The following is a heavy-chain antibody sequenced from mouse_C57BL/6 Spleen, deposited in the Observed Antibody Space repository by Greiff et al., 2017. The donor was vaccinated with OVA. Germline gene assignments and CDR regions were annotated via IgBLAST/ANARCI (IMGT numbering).Heavy chain of an antibody. J-gene: IGHJ2*01. CDR3: ARDGGLRVFDY. D-gene: IGHD2-4*01. CDR2: ISDGGSYT. V-gene: IGHV5-4*01. Sequence: EVMLVESGGGLVKPGGSLKLSCAASGFTFSSYAMSWVRQTPEKRLEWVATISDGGSYTYYPDNVKGRFTISRDNAKNNLYLQMSHLKSEDTAMYYCARDGGLRVFDYWGQGTTLTVSS. CDR1: GFTFSSYA.